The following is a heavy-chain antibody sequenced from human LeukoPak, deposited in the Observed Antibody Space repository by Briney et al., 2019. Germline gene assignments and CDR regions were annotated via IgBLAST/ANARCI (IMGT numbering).Heavy chain of an antibody. J-gene: IGHJ6*02. CDR3: AKDLFHCSGGSCRYYYYYGMDV. Sequence: HPGGSLRLSCAASGFTFSSYAMSWVRQAPGKGLEWVSAISGSGGSTYYADSVKGRFTISRDNSKNTLYLQVNSLRAEDTAVYYCAKDLFHCSGGSCRYYYYYGMDVWGQGTTVTVSS. D-gene: IGHD2-15*01. CDR1: GFTFSSYA. CDR2: ISGSGGST. V-gene: IGHV3-23*01.